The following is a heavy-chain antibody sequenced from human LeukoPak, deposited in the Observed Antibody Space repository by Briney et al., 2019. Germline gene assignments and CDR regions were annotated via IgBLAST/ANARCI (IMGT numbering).Heavy chain of an antibody. D-gene: IGHD5-24*01. J-gene: IGHJ3*02. CDR2: ISDSGENT. CDR1: GFPFSTYG. V-gene: IGHV3-23*01. Sequence: PGGSLRLSCAASGFPFSTYGMAWVRQSPGKGLDWVTGISDSGENTNYADSVKGRFTISRDNSKNTLYLQMNSLRAEDTAVYYCAKRDGPFSGAFDMWGQGTMVTVSS. CDR3: AKRDGPFSGAFDM.